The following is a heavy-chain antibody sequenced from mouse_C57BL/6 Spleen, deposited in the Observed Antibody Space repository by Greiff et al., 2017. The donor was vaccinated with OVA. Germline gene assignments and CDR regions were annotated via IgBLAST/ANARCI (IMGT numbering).Heavy chain of an antibody. J-gene: IGHJ1*03. D-gene: IGHD1-1*01. CDR1: GYTFTDYY. CDR3: ARDRITTVVDYWYFDV. CDR2: IGPGSGST. V-gene: IGHV1-77*01. Sequence: VQLQQSGAELVKPGASVKISCKASGYTFTDYYINWVKQRPGQGLEWIGKIGPGSGSTYYNEKFKGKATLTADKSSSTAYMQLSSLTSEDSADYFCARDRITTVVDYWYFDVWGTGTTVTVSS.